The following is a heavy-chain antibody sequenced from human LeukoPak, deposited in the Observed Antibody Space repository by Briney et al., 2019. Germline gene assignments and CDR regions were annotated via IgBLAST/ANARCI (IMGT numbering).Heavy chain of an antibody. CDR2: ISLYNGNT. CDR3: ARCFARDSSGYYLDL. V-gene: IGHV1-18*01. D-gene: IGHD3-22*01. J-gene: IGHJ3*01. Sequence: ASVKVFCKASGYTFTSYGISWVRQAPGQGLEWMGWISLYNGNTNYAQELQGRVTMTTDTSTRTAYMELRSLRSDDTALYYCARCFARDSSGYYLDLWGQGTMVTVSS. CDR1: GYTFTSYG.